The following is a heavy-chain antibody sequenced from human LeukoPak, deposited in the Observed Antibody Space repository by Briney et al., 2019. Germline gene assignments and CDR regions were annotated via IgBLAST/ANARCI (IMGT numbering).Heavy chain of an antibody. V-gene: IGHV3-23*01. CDR1: GFTFTSYA. D-gene: IGHD3-22*01. J-gene: IGHJ4*02. CDR3: AKGSYYDNSGRAYFDY. Sequence: GGSLRLSCAASGFTFTSYAMSWVRQAPGKGLEWVSVISASGGSTDYADSVKGRFTISRDNSKNTLYLQMNSLRAEDTAVYYCAKGSYYDNSGRAYFDYWGQGTLVTVSS. CDR2: ISASGGST.